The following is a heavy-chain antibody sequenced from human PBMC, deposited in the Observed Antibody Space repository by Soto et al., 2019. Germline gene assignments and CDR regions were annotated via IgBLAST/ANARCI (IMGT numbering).Heavy chain of an antibody. CDR2: INAGNGNT. J-gene: IGHJ3*02. V-gene: IGHV1-3*01. CDR1: GYTFTSYA. D-gene: IGHD4-17*01. CDR3: ARYWDAVTTVTTHDVFDI. Sequence: ASVKVSCKASGYTFTSYAMHWVRQAPGQRLEWMGWINAGNGNTKYSQKFQGRVTITRDTSASTAYMELSSLRSEDTAVYYCARYWDAVTTVTTHDVFDIWGQGTMVTVSS.